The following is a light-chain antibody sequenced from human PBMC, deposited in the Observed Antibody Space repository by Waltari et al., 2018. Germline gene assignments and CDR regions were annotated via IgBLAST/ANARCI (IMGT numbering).Light chain of an antibody. J-gene: IGKJ4*02. CDR1: QSVLYTTNNKNY. Sequence: IVMTQSPDSLAVLLGGKTTINSNSSQSVLYTTNNKNYLAWYQQKPGQPPKLLIYWASTRESGVPDRFSGSGSGTNFTLTISSLQAEDVAVYYCQQYHSPPQTFGGGTKVEIK. CDR2: WAS. CDR3: QQYHSPPQT. V-gene: IGKV4-1*01.